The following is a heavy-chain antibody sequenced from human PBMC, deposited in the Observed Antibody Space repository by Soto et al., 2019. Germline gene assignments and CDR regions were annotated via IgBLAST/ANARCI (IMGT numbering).Heavy chain of an antibody. J-gene: IGHJ4*02. Sequence: QVPLQESGPRLVRPSGTLSLTCTVSSGSISTANWWSWVRQPPGRGLEWFGEIYHSGGTNYNLSPRSRVTLSVDKSKNQFSLRLSSVTAADTAMYYCARRGGGVVLTATTPFDYWGQGTLVTVSS. D-gene: IGHD2-21*02. CDR2: IYHSGGT. CDR1: SGSISTANW. CDR3: ARRGGGVVLTATTPFDY. V-gene: IGHV4-4*02.